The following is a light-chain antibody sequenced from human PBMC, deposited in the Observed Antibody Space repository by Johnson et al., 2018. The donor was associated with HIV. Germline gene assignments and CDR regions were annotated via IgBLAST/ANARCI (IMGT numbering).Light chain of an antibody. Sequence: QSVLTQPPSVSAAPGQKVTISCSGSTFNIGNNYVSWYHHLPGAAPKLLIYENNKRPSGIPDRFSGSKSGTSATLGITGLQTGDEADYYCGTWDSSLSARVFGTGTKVTGL. CDR3: GTWDSSLSARV. J-gene: IGLJ1*01. CDR2: ENN. CDR1: TFNIGNNY. V-gene: IGLV1-51*02.